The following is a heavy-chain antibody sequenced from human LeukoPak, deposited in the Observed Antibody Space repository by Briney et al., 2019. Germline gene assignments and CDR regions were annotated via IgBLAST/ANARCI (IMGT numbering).Heavy chain of an antibody. D-gene: IGHD4-17*01. Sequence: GGSLRLSCEASGFTFSSYSMHWVRQAPGKGLEWVAGISYDGGKKYYADSVKGRFTISRDNSKNTLSLQMNSLRAEDTAVYYCARDNGDYVSYSYYGMDVWGQGTTVTVSS. CDR3: ARDNGDYVSYSYYGMDV. CDR2: ISYDGGKK. CDR1: GFTFSSYS. V-gene: IGHV3-30-3*01. J-gene: IGHJ6*02.